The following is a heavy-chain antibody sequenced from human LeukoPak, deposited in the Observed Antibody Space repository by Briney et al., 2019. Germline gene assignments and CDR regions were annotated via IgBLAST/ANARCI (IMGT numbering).Heavy chain of an antibody. CDR1: GFTFSSYA. J-gene: IGHJ4*02. D-gene: IGHD3-9*01. Sequence: GGSLRLSCAASGFTFSSYAMSWVRQAPGKGLEWASAISGSGGSTYYADSVKGRFTISRDNSKNTLYLQMNSLRAEDTAVYYCAKSSDILTGYLYYFDYWGQGTLVTVSS. CDR3: AKSSDILTGYLYYFDY. CDR2: ISGSGGST. V-gene: IGHV3-23*01.